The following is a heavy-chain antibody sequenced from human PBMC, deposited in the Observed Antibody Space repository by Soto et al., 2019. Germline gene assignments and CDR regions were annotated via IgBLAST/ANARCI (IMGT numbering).Heavy chain of an antibody. V-gene: IGHV3-21*06. Sequence: GGSLRLSCAASGFTFTRYSMNWVRQAPGKGLEWVSSISSTTNYIYYGDSMKGRFTISRDNAKNSLYLEMNSLRAEDTAVYYCARESEDLTPNFDYWGQGTLVTVSS. CDR1: GFTFTRYS. CDR3: ARESEDLTPNFDY. J-gene: IGHJ4*02. CDR2: ISSTTNYI.